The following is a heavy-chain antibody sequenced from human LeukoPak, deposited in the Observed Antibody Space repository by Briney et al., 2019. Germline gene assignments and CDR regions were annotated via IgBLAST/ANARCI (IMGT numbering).Heavy chain of an antibody. J-gene: IGHJ4*02. Sequence: SETLSLTCTVSGDPLRRYYWSWVRQTPRRGLEWIGYIYYSGSTNYNPSLKSRVTISVDTSKNQFSLKLSSVTAADTAVYYCARGGYAPFYFDYWGQGTLVTVSS. CDR1: GDPLRRYY. V-gene: IGHV4-59*01. D-gene: IGHD5-12*01. CDR3: ARGGYAPFYFDY. CDR2: IYYSGST.